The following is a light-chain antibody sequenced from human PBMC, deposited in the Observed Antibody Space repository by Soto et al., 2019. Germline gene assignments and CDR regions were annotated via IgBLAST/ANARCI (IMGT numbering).Light chain of an antibody. Sequence: EIVLTQSPATLSLSPGERATLSCRASQSISSYLAWYQQKPGQVPRLLIYEASNRDAGIPARFSGSGSGTDFTLTISSLEPEDFAVSYCQQRRNWPLTFGQGTKVEIK. J-gene: IGKJ1*01. CDR2: EAS. CDR1: QSISSY. V-gene: IGKV3-11*01. CDR3: QQRRNWPLT.